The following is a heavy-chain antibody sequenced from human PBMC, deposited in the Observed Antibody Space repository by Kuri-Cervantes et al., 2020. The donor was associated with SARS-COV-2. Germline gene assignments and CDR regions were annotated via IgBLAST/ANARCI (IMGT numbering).Heavy chain of an antibody. J-gene: IGHJ6*02. CDR3: AKDRDCSGGSCYDYYYYGMDV. D-gene: IGHD2-15*01. CDR1: GSTFSSYG. Sequence: GESLKISCAASGSTFSSYGMHWVRQAPGKGLEWVAVMSYDGSNKYYADSVKGRFTISRDNSKNTLYLQMNSLRAEDTAVYYCAKDRDCSGGSCYDYYYYGMDVWGQGTTVTVSS. CDR2: MSYDGSNK. V-gene: IGHV3-30*18.